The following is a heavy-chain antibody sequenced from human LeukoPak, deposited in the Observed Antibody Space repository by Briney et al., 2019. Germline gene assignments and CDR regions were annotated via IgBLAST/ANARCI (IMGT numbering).Heavy chain of an antibody. CDR1: GVSISSYY. D-gene: IGHD2-8*01. J-gene: IGHJ6*03. V-gene: IGHV4-4*09. CDR3: ARHGGDCTNSVCYNTYYYYYMDV. CDR2: IYTSGST. Sequence: PSETLSLTCTVSGVSISSYYWSWIRQPPGKGLEWIGYIYTSGSTNYNPSLKSRVTISVDTSKNQFSLKLSSVTAADTAVYYCARHGGDCTNSVCYNTYYYYYMDVWGKGTTVTVSS.